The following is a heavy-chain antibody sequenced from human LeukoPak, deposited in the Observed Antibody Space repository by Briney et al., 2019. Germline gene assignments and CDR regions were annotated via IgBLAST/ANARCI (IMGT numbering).Heavy chain of an antibody. Sequence: SETLSLTCTVTGDSITGSYWSWIRQPAGKGLEWIGRIYRGTDYNPSLKSRVTISVDTSKNQFSLKLSSVTAADTAVYYCARDRRAGWSGGSAFDIWGQGTMVTVSS. D-gene: IGHD2-15*01. J-gene: IGHJ3*02. V-gene: IGHV4-4*07. CDR2: IYRGT. CDR1: GDSITGSY. CDR3: ARDRRAGWSGGSAFDI.